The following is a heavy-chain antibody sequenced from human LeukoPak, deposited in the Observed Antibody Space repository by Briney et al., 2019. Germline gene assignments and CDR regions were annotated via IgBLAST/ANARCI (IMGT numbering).Heavy chain of an antibody. D-gene: IGHD5-18*01. V-gene: IGHV1-69*01. CDR3: ARGIRNYYYYMDV. Sequence: SVKVSCKASGGTFSSYAISWVRQAPGQGLEWMGGIIPIFGTANYAQKFQGRVTITADESTSTAYMELSRLRSDDTAVYYCARGIRNYYYYMDVWGKGTTVTVSS. CDR1: GGTFSSYA. CDR2: IIPIFGTA. J-gene: IGHJ6*03.